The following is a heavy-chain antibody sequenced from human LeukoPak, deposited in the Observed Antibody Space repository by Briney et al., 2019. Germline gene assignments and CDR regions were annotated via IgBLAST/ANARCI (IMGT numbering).Heavy chain of an antibody. CDR1: GGTFSSYA. CDR2: IIPIFGTA. D-gene: IGHD3-22*01. CDR3: ARNLDTMIENFFDY. Sequence: SVKASCKASGGTFSSYAISWVRQAPGQGLEWMGGIIPIFGTANYAQKFQGRVTITTDESTSTASMELRSLRYEDTGVYYCARNLDTMIENFFDYWGQGTLVTVSS. V-gene: IGHV1-69*05. J-gene: IGHJ4*02.